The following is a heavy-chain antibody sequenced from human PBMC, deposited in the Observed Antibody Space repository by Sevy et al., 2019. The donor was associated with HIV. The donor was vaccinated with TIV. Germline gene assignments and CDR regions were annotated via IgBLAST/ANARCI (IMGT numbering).Heavy chain of an antibody. Sequence: GGSLRLSCAASGFTFSTYSMNWVRQAPGQGLKWVSSISSSSNYIYYADSLKGRFTISRDNAKNSLYLQMNSLRADDTAVYYCARDGARITMVQGVMAYYHGMDVWGQGTTVTVSS. CDR1: GFTFSTYS. V-gene: IGHV3-21*01. D-gene: IGHD3-10*01. CDR3: ARDGARITMVQGVMAYYHGMDV. J-gene: IGHJ6*02. CDR2: ISSSSNYI.